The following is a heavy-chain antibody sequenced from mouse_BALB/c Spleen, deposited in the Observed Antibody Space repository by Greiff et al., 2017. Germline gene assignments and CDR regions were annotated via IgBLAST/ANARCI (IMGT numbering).Heavy chain of an antibody. CDR2: ISCYNGAT. J-gene: IGHJ2*01. V-gene: IGHV1S34*01. Sequence: LVKTGASVKISCKASGYSFTRYYMHWVKQSHGKSLEWIGYISCYNGATSYNQKFKGKATFTVDTSSSTAYMQFNSLTSEDSAVYYCARSRQLGLNYWGQGTTLTVSS. CDR3: ARSRQLGLNY. D-gene: IGHD3-2*01. CDR1: GYSFTRYY.